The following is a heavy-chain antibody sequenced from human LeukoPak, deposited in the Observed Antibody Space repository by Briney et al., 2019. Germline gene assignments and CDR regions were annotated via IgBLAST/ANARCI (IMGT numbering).Heavy chain of an antibody. V-gene: IGHV1-18*01. CDR2: ISGCDGNT. Sequence: GASVKVSCKASGYTFSSYGISWVRQAPGQGLEWIGWISGCDGNTNYAQKLQGRVTMTTDTSTSTAYMELRSLRSDDTAVYYCARVKDIVVVVAATANLDYWGQGTLVTVSS. J-gene: IGHJ4*02. CDR1: GYTFSSYG. CDR3: ARVKDIVVVVAATANLDY. D-gene: IGHD2-15*01.